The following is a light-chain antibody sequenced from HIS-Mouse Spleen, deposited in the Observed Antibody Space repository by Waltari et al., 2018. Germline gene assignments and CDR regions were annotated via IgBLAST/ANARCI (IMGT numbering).Light chain of an antibody. V-gene: IGKV1-9*01. CDR2: AAS. J-gene: IGKJ1*01. CDR1: QGISSY. Sequence: DIQLTQSPSFLSASVGDRVTITCRASQGISSYLAWYPQKPGKAPKLRIYAASTLQSGVPSRFSGSGSGTEFTLTISSLQPEDFATYYCQQLNSYPPTFGQGTKVEIK. CDR3: QQLNSYPPT.